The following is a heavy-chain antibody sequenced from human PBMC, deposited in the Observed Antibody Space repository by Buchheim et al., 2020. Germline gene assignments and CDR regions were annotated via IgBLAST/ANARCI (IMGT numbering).Heavy chain of an antibody. CDR2: INSDGSST. V-gene: IGHV3-74*01. Sequence: EVQLVESGGGLVQPGGSLRLSCAASGFTFSSYWMHWVRQAPGKGLVWVSRINSDGSSTSYADSVKGRFTISRDNAKYTLYLQMNSLRAEDTAVYYCARVARTYYDFWSGYLKSNYYGMDVWGQGTT. D-gene: IGHD3-3*01. J-gene: IGHJ6*02. CDR3: ARVARTYYDFWSGYLKSNYYGMDV. CDR1: GFTFSSYW.